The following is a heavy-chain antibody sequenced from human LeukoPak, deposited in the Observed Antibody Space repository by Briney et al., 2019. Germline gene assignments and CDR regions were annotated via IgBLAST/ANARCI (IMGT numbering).Heavy chain of an antibody. CDR3: ARRSMAVAGTIYYYYGMDV. CDR2: IYYSGST. V-gene: IGHV4-59*08. Sequence: PSETLSLTCTVSGGSVSSYYWSWIRQPPGKGLEWVGYIYYSGSTNYNPSLKSRVTISVDTSKNQFSLKLSSVTAADTAVYYCARRSMAVAGTIYYYYGMDVWGQGTTVTVSS. D-gene: IGHD6-19*01. CDR1: GGSVSSYY. J-gene: IGHJ6*02.